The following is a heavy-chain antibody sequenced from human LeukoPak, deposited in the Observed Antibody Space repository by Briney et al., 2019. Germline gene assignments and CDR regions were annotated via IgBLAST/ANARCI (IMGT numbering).Heavy chain of an antibody. CDR2: IKQDGSEK. Sequence: ETLSLTCAVYGGSFSGYYWSWIRQAPGKGLEWVANIKQDGSEKYYVDSVKGRFTISRDNAKNSLYLQMNSLRAEGTAVYYCGRDGQSGRYTEDDYWGQGTLVTVSS. V-gene: IGHV3-7*01. D-gene: IGHD1-26*01. CDR1: GGSFSGYY. CDR3: GRDGQSGRYTEDDY. J-gene: IGHJ4*02.